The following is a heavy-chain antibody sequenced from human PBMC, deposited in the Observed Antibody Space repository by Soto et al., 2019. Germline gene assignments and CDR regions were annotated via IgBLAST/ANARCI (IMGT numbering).Heavy chain of an antibody. D-gene: IGHD2-15*01. CDR1: GFTFDDYA. V-gene: IGHV3-9*01. CDR3: AKVKTVESGVNWYFDL. Sequence: EVQLVESGGGLVQPGRSLRLSCAASGFTFDDYAMHWVRQAPGKGLEWVSGISWNSGSIGYADSVKGRFTISRDNAKNSLYLQMNSLRAEDTALYYCAKVKTVESGVNWYFDLWGRGTLVTVSS. CDR2: ISWNSGSI. J-gene: IGHJ2*01.